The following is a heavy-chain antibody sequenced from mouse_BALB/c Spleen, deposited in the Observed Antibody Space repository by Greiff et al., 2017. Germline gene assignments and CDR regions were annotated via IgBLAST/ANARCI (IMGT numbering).Heavy chain of an antibody. D-gene: IGHD4-1*01. J-gene: IGHJ3*01. CDR3: ARWNWGFAY. CDR2: IYPGDGDT. V-gene: IGHV1-87*01. CDR1: GYTFTSYW. Sequence: QVQLQQSGAELARPGASVKLSCKASGYTFTSYWMQWVKQRPGQGLEWIGAIYPGDGDTRYTQKFKGKATLTADKSSSTAYIQLSSLASEDSAVYYCARWNWGFAYWGQGTLVTVSA.